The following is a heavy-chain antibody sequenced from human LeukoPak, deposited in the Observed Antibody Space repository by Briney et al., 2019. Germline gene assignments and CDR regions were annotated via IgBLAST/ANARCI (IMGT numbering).Heavy chain of an antibody. V-gene: IGHV3-48*01. J-gene: IGHJ4*02. CDR1: GFTFSSYS. D-gene: IGHD4-17*01. CDR2: ISSSSSSTI. CDR3: ARVYYGDYGPRFDY. Sequence: PGGSLRLSCAASGFTFSSYSMNWVRQAPGKGLEWVSYISSSSSSTIYYADSVKGRFTISRDNAKNSLYLQMDSLRAEDTAVYYCARVYYGDYGPRFDYWGQGALVTVSS.